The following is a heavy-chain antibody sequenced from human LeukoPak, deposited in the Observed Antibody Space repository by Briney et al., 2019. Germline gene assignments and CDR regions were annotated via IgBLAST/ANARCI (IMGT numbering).Heavy chain of an antibody. V-gene: IGHV1-2*02. Sequence: VSVKVSCKASGYTFTAYYIHWVRQAPGQGLEWMGWISPNSGGTNYAQKFQGRVTLTRDTSITTAYMELSRLRSDDTAVYYCAKARGLYCSSTSCYDCDVWGKGTTVTVSS. D-gene: IGHD2-2*01. CDR2: ISPNSGGT. J-gene: IGHJ6*04. CDR3: AKARGLYCSSTSCYDCDV. CDR1: GYTFTAYY.